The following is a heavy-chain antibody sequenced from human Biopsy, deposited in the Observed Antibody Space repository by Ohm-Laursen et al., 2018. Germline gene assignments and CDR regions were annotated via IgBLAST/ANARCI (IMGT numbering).Heavy chain of an antibody. CDR3: ARSFGVVINFEHNWFDP. CDR1: GATFSNYA. V-gene: IGHV1-69*06. CDR2: INPMFGTA. J-gene: IGHJ5*02. D-gene: IGHD3-3*01. Sequence: GSSVKVSCKAPGATFSNYAINWLRQAPGQGLEWMGGINPMFGTAKYAQRFQGRVTITADKSTSTADMELSSLRSDDTAVYYCARSFGVVINFEHNWFDPWGQGTLVTVSS.